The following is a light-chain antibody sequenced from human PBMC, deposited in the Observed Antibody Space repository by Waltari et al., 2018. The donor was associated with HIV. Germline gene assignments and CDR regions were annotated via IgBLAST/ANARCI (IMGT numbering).Light chain of an antibody. J-gene: IGKJ3*01. V-gene: IGKV1-39*01. CDR3: QQSYSTPFT. Sequence: DIQMTQSPSSLSASVVDSVTITCRASQSNSSYLNWYQQKPGKAPKLLIYAASSLQSGVPSRFSGSGSGTDFTLTISSLQPEDFATYYCQQSYSTPFTFGPGTKVDIK. CDR1: QSNSSY. CDR2: AAS.